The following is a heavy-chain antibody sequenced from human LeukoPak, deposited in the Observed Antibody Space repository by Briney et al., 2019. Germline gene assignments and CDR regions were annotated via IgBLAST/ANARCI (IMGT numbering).Heavy chain of an antibody. CDR1: GYSISSGYY. D-gene: IGHD3-10*01. CDR3: AREGERITMVRGVIKGFDY. Sequence: SETLPLTCAVSGYSISSGYYWGWIRQPPGKGLEWIGSIYHSGSTYYNPSLKSRVTISVDTSKNQFSLKLSSVTAADRAVYYCAREGERITMVRGVIKGFDYWGQGTLVTVSS. V-gene: IGHV4-38-2*02. J-gene: IGHJ4*02. CDR2: IYHSGST.